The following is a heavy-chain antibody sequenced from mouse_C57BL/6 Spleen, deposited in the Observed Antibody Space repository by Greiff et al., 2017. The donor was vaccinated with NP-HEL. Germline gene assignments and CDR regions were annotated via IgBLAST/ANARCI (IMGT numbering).Heavy chain of an antibody. J-gene: IGHJ2*01. Sequence: EVQLQQSGPELVKPGASVKIPCKASGYTFTDYNMDWVKQSHGKSLEWIGDINPNNGGTNYNQKFKGKATLTVDKSSSTAYMELRSLTSEDTAVYYCARSGDYRGFDYWGQGTTLTVSS. CDR1: GYTFTDYN. V-gene: IGHV1-18*01. CDR2: INPNNGGT. D-gene: IGHD2-4*01. CDR3: ARSGDYRGFDY.